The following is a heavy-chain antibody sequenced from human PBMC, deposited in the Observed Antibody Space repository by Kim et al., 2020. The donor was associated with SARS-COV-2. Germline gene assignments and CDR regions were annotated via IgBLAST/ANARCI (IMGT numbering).Heavy chain of an antibody. CDR2: ISWNSGSI. J-gene: IGHJ4*02. CDR1: GFTFGDYA. Sequence: GGSLRLSCAASGFTFGDYAMHWVRQAPGKGLEWVSGISWNSGSIGYADSVKGRFTISRDNAKNSLYLQMNSLRAEDTALYYCAKASGYSSSWYEGAFDYWGQGTLVTVSS. CDR3: AKASGYSSSWYEGAFDY. D-gene: IGHD6-13*01. V-gene: IGHV3-9*01.